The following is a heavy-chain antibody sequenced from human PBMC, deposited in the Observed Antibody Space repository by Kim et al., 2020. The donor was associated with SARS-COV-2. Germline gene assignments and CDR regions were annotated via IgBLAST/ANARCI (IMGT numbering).Heavy chain of an antibody. CDR2: ISHSGIT. J-gene: IGHJ4*02. CDR3: ARGTLSKNYHGLGPRAVDY. Sequence: SETLSLSCAVSGGSFNDYHWRWIRQPPGKGLEYIGEISHSGITIYNPSLESRVTMSIDTSKNQFSLNLSSVTAADTAVYYCARGTLSKNYHGLGPRAVDYWGQGALVTVSS. CDR1: GGSFNDYH. D-gene: IGHD3-10*01. V-gene: IGHV4-34*01.